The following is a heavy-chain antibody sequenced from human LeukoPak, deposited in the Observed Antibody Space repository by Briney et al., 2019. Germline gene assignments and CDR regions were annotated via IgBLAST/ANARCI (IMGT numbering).Heavy chain of an antibody. J-gene: IGHJ4*02. CDR1: GFTFSSYG. D-gene: IGHD3-22*01. Sequence: GGSLRLSCAASGFTFSSYGMHWVRQTPVKGLEWVAAISSRGSDQYYADPVKGRFTISRDNSKNTLYLQMSSLRAEDTAVYFCAKDNYYDTSAFVDYWGQGTLVTVSS. CDR2: ISSRGSDQ. V-gene: IGHV3-30*18. CDR3: AKDNYYDTSAFVDY.